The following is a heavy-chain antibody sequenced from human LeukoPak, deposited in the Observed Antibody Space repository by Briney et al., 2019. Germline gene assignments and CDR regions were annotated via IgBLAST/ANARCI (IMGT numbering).Heavy chain of an antibody. CDR2: VQHIGGET. D-gene: IGHD3-10*01. CDR3: ASVLWFGGIFFDY. Sequence: GGSLRLSCAGSGFTFSNSWMGWVRQAPGKGLEWVANVQHIGGETYYVDSVKGRFTISRDNSKNTLYLQMNSLRVEDTAMYYCASVLWFGGIFFDYWGQGTLVTVSS. J-gene: IGHJ4*02. CDR1: GFTFSNSW. V-gene: IGHV3-7*03.